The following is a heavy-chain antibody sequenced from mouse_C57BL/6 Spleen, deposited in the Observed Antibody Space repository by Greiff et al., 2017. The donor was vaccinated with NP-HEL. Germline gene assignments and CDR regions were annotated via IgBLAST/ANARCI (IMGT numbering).Heavy chain of an antibody. CDR2: ISNGGGST. CDR1: GFTFSDYY. J-gene: IGHJ4*01. D-gene: IGHD2-4*01. V-gene: IGHV5-12*01. CDR3: AREGDYDPSYAMDY. Sequence: EVKLMESGGGLVQPGGSLKLSCAASGFTFSDYYMYWVRQTPEKRLEWVAYISNGGGSTYYPDTVKGRFTISRDNAKNTLYLQLSRLKSEDTAMYYCAREGDYDPSYAMDYWGQGTSVTVSS.